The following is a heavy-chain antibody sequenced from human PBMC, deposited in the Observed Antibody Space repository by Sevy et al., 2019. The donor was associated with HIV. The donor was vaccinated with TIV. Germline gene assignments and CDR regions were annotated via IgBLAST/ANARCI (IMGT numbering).Heavy chain of an antibody. J-gene: IGHJ4*02. D-gene: IGHD2-2*02. CDR1: GDSINTYY. V-gene: IGHV4-59*08. CDR2: VSHSGNT. CDR3: ARLRWDLVVVPGATPGCYFDS. Sequence: PETLSLTCTVSGDSINTYYWSWIRQPPGKGLEWIGYVSHSGNTNYNPSLKSRVSMSVDTSTNQFSLKVKSVTAADTAVYYCARLRWDLVVVPGATPGCYFDSWGQGTLVTVSS.